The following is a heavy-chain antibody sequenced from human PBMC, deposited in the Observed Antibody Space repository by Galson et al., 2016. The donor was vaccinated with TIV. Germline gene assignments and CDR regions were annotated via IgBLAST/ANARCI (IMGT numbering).Heavy chain of an antibody. CDR3: AQWLGTSNS. V-gene: IGHV3-7*01. J-gene: IGHJ4*02. CDR2: INGDGTEI. D-gene: IGHD6-19*01. Sequence: SLRLSCADSRSTFSSSWMNWVRQAPGKGLEWVANINGDGTEIKYVDSVKGRFTISRDNAKNSLYLQMRKLRVEDTAIDYCAQWLGTSNSWGQGPLVTVSS. CDR1: RSTFSSSW.